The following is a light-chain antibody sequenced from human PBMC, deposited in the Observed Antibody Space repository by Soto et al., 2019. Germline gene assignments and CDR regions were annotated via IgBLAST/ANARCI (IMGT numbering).Light chain of an antibody. CDR3: QQFGGAPIT. CDR2: DAS. CDR1: QSVSSSY. Sequence: EIVLTQSPGTLSLSPGERAPLSCRASQSVSSSYLAWYQKKPGQAPRLLIYDASSRATGIPDRFSGSGSGTDVTLTISILEPEDFLVYYCQQFGGAPITFGQGTRLEIK. V-gene: IGKV3-20*01. J-gene: IGKJ5*01.